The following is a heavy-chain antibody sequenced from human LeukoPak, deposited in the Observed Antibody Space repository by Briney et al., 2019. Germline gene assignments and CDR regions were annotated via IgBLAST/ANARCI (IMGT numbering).Heavy chain of an antibody. J-gene: IGHJ4*02. V-gene: IGHV3-21*01. CDR1: GFMFSDYD. D-gene: IGHD3-16*01. CDR2: ISYLSSHV. CDR3: GRAFPPLRTSSAGDL. Sequence: PGGSLRLSCSASGFMFSDYDMNRVRQAPGKGLEWVSSISYLSSHVYYGDSVKGRFSISRDNAKNSLYLQMNSLGAEDTAIYYCGRAFPPLRTSSAGDLWGQGILVTVSS.